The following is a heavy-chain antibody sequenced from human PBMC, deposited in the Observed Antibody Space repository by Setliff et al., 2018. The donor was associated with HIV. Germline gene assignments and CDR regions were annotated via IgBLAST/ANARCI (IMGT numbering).Heavy chain of an antibody. Sequence: PSETLSLTCTVSGGSISSYCWNWIRQSPGKGLEWIGFRSTTGSTNYNPSLRSRVTISVDTSKNQFSLKLSSVTAADTAVYFCARGRGSSSSWPIDYWGQGTLVTVSS. J-gene: IGHJ4*02. V-gene: IGHV4-4*09. CDR1: GGSISSYC. CDR2: RSTTGST. CDR3: ARGRGSSSSWPIDY. D-gene: IGHD6-13*01.